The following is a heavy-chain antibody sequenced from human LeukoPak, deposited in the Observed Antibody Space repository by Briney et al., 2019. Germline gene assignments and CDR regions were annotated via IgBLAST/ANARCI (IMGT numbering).Heavy chain of an antibody. CDR1: GFTFSSYA. V-gene: IGHV3-13*01. Sequence: PGGSLRLSCAASGFTFSSYAMSWVRQAPGKGLEWVSAIGTAGDTYYPGSVKGRFTISRDNAKNSLHLQMHSLRAEDTAVYYCVRDNPRCCGVVPANIDDYWGQGTLVTVSS. J-gene: IGHJ4*02. D-gene: IGHD2-21*02. CDR2: IGTAGDT. CDR3: VRDNPRCCGVVPANIDDY.